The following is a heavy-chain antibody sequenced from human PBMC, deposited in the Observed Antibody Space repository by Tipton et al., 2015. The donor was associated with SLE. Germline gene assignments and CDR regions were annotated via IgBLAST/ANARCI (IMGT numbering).Heavy chain of an antibody. J-gene: IGHJ6*03. CDR3: ARVPCYYYYYMDV. CDR2: FYYSGST. CDR1: GGSISSSTYY. Sequence: TLSLTCTVSGGSISSSTYYWGWIRQPPGKGLEWIGSFYYSGSTYYNPSLNSRVTISVDTSKNQFSLKLSSVTAADTAVYYCARVPCYYYYYMDVWGKGTTVTVSS. V-gene: IGHV4-39*07.